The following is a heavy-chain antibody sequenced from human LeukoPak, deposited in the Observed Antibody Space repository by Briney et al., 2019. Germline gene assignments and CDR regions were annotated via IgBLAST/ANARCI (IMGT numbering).Heavy chain of an antibody. V-gene: IGHV3-23*01. D-gene: IGHD2-21*02. J-gene: IGHJ4*02. CDR2: ISVSGGGT. CDR1: GFTFSAYS. Sequence: GSLRLSCVASGFTFSAYSRTWVRQAPGKGLDWVSSISVSGGGTYYADSVRGRFTISRDNSKNTLYLHMNSLRAEDTAVYYCVKDWRDESNCGGDCLQYWGQGTLVTVSS. CDR3: VKDWRDESNCGGDCLQY.